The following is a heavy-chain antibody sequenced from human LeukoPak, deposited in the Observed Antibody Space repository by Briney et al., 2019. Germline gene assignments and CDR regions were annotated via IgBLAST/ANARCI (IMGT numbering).Heavy chain of an antibody. D-gene: IGHD5-18*01. CDR2: IYTSGST. CDR1: GGSISSGSYS. J-gene: IGHJ4*02. CDR3: VREGGYSSYYFDY. Sequence: SKTLSLTCTVSGGSISSGSYSWSWIRQPAGKGLEWIGRIYTSGSTNYNPSLKSRVTVSVDTSKNQFYLRLSSVTAADTAVYYCVREGGYSSYYFDYWGQGTLVTVSS. V-gene: IGHV4-61*02.